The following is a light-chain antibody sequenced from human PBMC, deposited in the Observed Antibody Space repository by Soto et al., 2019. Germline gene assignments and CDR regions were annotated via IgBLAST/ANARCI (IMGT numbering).Light chain of an antibody. V-gene: IGLV2-14*01. CDR2: EVS. CDR1: SSDVGGYNY. J-gene: IGLJ2*01. Sequence: QSALTQPASVSGSPGQSITISCTGTSSDVGGYNYVSWYQQHPGKAPKLMIYEVSNRPSGVSNRFSGSKSGNTASLTISGLHAEDEADYYCSSYTSSYVVFGGGTKLTVL. CDR3: SSYTSSYVV.